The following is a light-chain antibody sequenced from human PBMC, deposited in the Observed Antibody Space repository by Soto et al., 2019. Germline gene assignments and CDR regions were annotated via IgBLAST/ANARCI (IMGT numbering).Light chain of an antibody. CDR1: QGISSY. CDR3: QQLNSYPIT. CDR2: ASS. Sequence: DIQLTQSPSFLSASVGDRVTITCRASQGISSYLAWYQKKPGKAPKLLIYASSTLQSGVTSRFSGSGSVTEFTLTISSLQPEAFATYYCQQLNSYPITFGQGTRLEIK. V-gene: IGKV1-9*01. J-gene: IGKJ5*01.